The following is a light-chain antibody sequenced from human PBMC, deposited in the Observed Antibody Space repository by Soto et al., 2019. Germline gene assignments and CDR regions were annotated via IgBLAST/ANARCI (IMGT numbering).Light chain of an antibody. CDR1: QSVSSSY. Sequence: EIVFTQSPVTLSLSPGERSTLSCRAIQSVSSSYLAWYQQKPGQAPRLLIYGASSRATGIPDRFSGSGSGTDFTLTISRLEPEDFAVYYCQQYGSSPSWTFGQGTKVDIK. CDR2: GAS. V-gene: IGKV3-20*01. CDR3: QQYGSSPSWT. J-gene: IGKJ1*01.